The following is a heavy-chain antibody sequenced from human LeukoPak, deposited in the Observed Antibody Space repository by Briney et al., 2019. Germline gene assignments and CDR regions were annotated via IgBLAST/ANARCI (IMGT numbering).Heavy chain of an antibody. D-gene: IGHD6-13*01. CDR2: AYYRSKWYN. CDR1: GDSVSSNSAA. J-gene: IGHJ6*03. Sequence: ASQTLSLTCAISGDSVSSNSAAWNWIRQSPSRCLEWLGRAYYRSKWYNDYAVSVKSRITINPDTSKNQFSLQLNSVTPEDTAVYYCARIGIAAAGTNYYYYMDVWGKGTTVTVSS. CDR3: ARIGIAAAGTNYYYYMDV. V-gene: IGHV6-1*01.